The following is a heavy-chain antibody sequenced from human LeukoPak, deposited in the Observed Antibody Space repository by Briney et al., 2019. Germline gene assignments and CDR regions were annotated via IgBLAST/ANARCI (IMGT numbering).Heavy chain of an antibody. D-gene: IGHD1-26*01. Sequence: PGGSLRLSCAASGFTFSSYSMNWVRQAPGKGLEWVSYISSSSTIYYADSVKGRFTISRDNAKNSLYLQMNGLRAEDTAVYYCARVGVGVPDYWGQGTLVTVSS. CDR3: ARVGVGVPDY. V-gene: IGHV3-48*04. J-gene: IGHJ4*02. CDR1: GFTFSSYS. CDR2: ISSSSTI.